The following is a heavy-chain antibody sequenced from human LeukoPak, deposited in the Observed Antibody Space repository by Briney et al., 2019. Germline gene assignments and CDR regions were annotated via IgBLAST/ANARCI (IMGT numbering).Heavy chain of an antibody. V-gene: IGHV3-30-3*01. J-gene: IGHJ3*02. CDR1: GFTFSSYA. CDR3: ARDSHRLPANDGFDI. D-gene: IGHD2-2*01. CDR2: ISYDGSNK. Sequence: GRSLRLSCAASGFTFSSYAMHWVRQAPGKGLEWVALISYDGSNKFYADSVEGRFTVSRDNSKNTLYLQMNNLRVEDTAVYHCARDSHRLPANDGFDIWGQGTMVTVSS.